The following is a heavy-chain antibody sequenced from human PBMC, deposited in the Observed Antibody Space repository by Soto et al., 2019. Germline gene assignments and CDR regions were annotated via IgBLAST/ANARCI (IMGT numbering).Heavy chain of an antibody. Sequence: SVKVSCKASGGTFSSYAISWVRQAPGQGLEWMGGIIPIFGTANYAQKFQGRVTITADESTSTAYMELSSLRSEDTAVCYCARDKGYSSSHDAFDIWGQGTMVTVSS. CDR1: GGTFSSYA. CDR2: IIPIFGTA. CDR3: ARDKGYSSSHDAFDI. D-gene: IGHD6-13*01. J-gene: IGHJ3*02. V-gene: IGHV1-69*13.